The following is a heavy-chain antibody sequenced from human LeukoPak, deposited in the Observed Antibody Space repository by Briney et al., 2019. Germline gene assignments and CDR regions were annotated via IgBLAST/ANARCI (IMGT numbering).Heavy chain of an antibody. Sequence: ASVKVSCKASGGTFSSYAISWVRQAPGQGLEWMGGIIPIFGTANYAQKFQGRATITTDESTSTAYMELSSLRSEDTAVYYCAANCSSTSSTYDAFDIWGQGTMVTVSS. D-gene: IGHD2-2*01. CDR2: IIPIFGTA. V-gene: IGHV1-69*05. CDR1: GGTFSSYA. J-gene: IGHJ3*02. CDR3: AANCSSTSSTYDAFDI.